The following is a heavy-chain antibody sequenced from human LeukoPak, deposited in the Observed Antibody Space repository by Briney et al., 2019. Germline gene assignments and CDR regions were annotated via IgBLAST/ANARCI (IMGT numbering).Heavy chain of an antibody. CDR2: ISPYNGNT. D-gene: IGHD5-24*01. J-gene: IGHJ4*02. Sequence: ASVKVSCKASGYMFTKYGIIWARQAPGQGLEWMGWISPYNGNTNYAQKLQGRVTMTTDTSTTTAYMELRSLRSDDTAVYYCAREMATIVNQFDYWGQGTLVTVSS. V-gene: IGHV1-18*01. CDR3: AREMATIVNQFDY. CDR1: GYMFTKYG.